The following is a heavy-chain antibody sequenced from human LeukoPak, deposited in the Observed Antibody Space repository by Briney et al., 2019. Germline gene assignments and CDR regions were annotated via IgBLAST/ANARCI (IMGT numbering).Heavy chain of an antibody. CDR2: IKSDGITI. CDR1: GFTFSNYM. Sequence: GGSLRLSCAASGFTFSNYMMHWVRQAPGKGLVWVSRIKSDGITITYANSVKGRLTISRDNAKNTLYLQMNSLRAEDTAVYYCLRDLNWSLDQWGQGTLVTVSS. CDR3: LRDLNWSLDQ. V-gene: IGHV3-74*01. J-gene: IGHJ4*02. D-gene: IGHD1-20*01.